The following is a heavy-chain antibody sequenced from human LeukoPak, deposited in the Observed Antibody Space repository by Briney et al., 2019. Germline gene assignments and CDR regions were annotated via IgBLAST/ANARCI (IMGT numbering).Heavy chain of an antibody. Sequence: PGRSLRLSCAASGFTFSSYAMHWVRQAPGKWLEWVAVISYDGSNKYYADSVKGRFTISRDNSKNTLYLQMNSLRAEDTAVYYCARDGVGAMGLDYWGQGTLVSVSS. D-gene: IGHD1-26*01. J-gene: IGHJ4*02. V-gene: IGHV3-30-3*01. CDR2: ISYDGSNK. CDR3: ARDGVGAMGLDY. CDR1: GFTFSSYA.